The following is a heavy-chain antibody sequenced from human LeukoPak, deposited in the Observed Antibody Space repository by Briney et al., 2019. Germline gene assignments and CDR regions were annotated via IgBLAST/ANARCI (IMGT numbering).Heavy chain of an antibody. J-gene: IGHJ4*02. Sequence: GGSLRLSCAASGLSISDYYMSWIRQAPGEGLQWISYISSVTSAIHYADSMKGRFTMSRDNAKNSVYLQMNSLRTEDTAMYICVSTPAIRRLNFWGQGTLVTVSS. D-gene: IGHD2-2*02. V-gene: IGHV3-11*01. CDR1: GLSISDYY. CDR2: ISSVTSAI. CDR3: VSTPAIRRLNF.